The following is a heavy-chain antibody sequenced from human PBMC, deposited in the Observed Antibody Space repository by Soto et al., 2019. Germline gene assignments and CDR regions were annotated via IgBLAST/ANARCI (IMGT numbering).Heavy chain of an antibody. CDR3: TRHGGQQLTYYFDY. Sequence: EVQLVESGGGLVQPGGSLKLSCAASGFTFSGSAMHWVRQASGKGLGWVGRIRSKANSYATAYAASVKGRFTISRDDSKNTAYLQMNSLKTEDTAVYYCTRHGGQQLTYYFDYWGQGTLVTVSS. CDR1: GFTFSGSA. V-gene: IGHV3-73*02. CDR2: IRSKANSYAT. J-gene: IGHJ4*02. D-gene: IGHD6-13*01.